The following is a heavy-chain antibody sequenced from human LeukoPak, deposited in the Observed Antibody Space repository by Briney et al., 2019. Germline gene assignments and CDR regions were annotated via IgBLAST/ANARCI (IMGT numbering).Heavy chain of an antibody. CDR2: INPNSGGT. CDR1: GYTFTGYY. J-gene: IGHJ4*02. CDR3: ARDLRFGELLSTDY. D-gene: IGHD3-10*01. Sequence: ASLKVSCKASGYTFTGYYMHWVRQAPGQGLEWMGRINPNSGGTNYAQKFQGRVTMTRDTSISTAYMELSRLRSDDTAVYYCARDLRFGELLSTDYWGQGTLVTVSS. V-gene: IGHV1-2*06.